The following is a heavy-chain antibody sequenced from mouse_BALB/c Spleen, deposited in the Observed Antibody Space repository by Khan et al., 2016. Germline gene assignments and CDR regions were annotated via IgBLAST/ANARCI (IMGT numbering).Heavy chain of an antibody. V-gene: IGHV4-2*02. D-gene: IGHD2-1*01. CDR1: GFDFSRYW. Sequence: EVKLLESGGGLVQPGGSLNLSCAASGFDFSRYWMSWARQAPGKGQEWIGEINPGSSTINYTPSLKDKFIISRDNAKNTLYLQMSKVRSEDTALYYCARIHGNYDAMDYWGQGTSGTVSS. J-gene: IGHJ4*01. CDR3: ARIHGNYDAMDY. CDR2: INPGSSTI.